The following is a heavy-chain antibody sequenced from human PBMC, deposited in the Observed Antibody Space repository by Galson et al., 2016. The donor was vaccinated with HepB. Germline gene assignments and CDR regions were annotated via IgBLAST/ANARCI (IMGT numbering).Heavy chain of an antibody. Sequence: SVKVSCKAPGGTFSNCAINWVRQAPGQGLEWMGRIIPVVDKTNYARKFRDRVTMSADKSTATAYMEVNNLTPEDTAVYFCARYLLTRRIQRPDPYGMDVWDQVTTVIVAS. CDR2: IIPVVDKT. CDR3: ARYLLTRRIQRPDPYGMDV. CDR1: GGTFSNCA. V-gene: IGHV1-69*04. D-gene: IGHD2-15*01. J-gene: IGHJ6*02.